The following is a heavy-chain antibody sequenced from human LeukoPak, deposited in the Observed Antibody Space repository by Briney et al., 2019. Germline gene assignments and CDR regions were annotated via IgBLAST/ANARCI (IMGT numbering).Heavy chain of an antibody. D-gene: IGHD1-26*01. Sequence: PGGSLSLSCVASGFTFSDKWMSWVRQAPGKGPEWVASIKKDGSQKHYVDSVKGRFTISRDNAQNSLYLQMNSLRVEDTAIYSCARVGWELLNLHFDPGGQGTLVTVPS. CDR2: IKKDGSQK. CDR1: GFTFSDKW. V-gene: IGHV3-7*03. CDR3: ARVGWELLNLHFDP. J-gene: IGHJ5*02.